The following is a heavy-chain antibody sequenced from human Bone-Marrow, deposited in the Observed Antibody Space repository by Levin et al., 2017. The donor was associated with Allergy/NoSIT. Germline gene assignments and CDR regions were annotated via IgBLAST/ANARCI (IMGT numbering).Heavy chain of an antibody. V-gene: IGHV4-4*02. D-gene: IGHD3-22*01. J-gene: IGHJ4*02. CDR3: AREGSSGYSLDH. Sequence: SETLSLTCAVSGGSISSGKWWSWVRQPPRKGLEWIGEIYHSGSTNYNPSLKSRVTISVDKSKNQFSLKLSSLTAADTAVYYCAREGSSGYSLDHWGQGTLVTVSS. CDR1: GGSISSGKW. CDR2: IYHSGST.